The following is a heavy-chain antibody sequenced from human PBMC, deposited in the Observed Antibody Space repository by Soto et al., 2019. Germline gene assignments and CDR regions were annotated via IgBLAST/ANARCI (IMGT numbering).Heavy chain of an antibody. J-gene: IGHJ4*02. CDR1: GFTFSDYY. CDR3: AKAGGEAAAGPYFDY. V-gene: IGHV3-11*06. D-gene: IGHD6-13*01. Sequence: PGGSLRLSCAASGFTFSDYYMGWIRQAPGKGLEWVSYISSSSSYTNYADSVKGRFTISRDNAKNSLYLQMNSLRAEDTAVYYCAKAGGEAAAGPYFDYWGQGTLVTVSS. CDR2: ISSSSSYT.